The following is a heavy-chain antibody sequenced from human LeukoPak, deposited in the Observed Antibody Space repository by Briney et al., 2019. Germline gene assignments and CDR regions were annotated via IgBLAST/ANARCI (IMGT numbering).Heavy chain of an antibody. CDR3: ARDGPRADCSGGSCYSGWFDP. CDR1: GGTFSSYA. D-gene: IGHD2-15*01. Sequence: VASVKVSCKASGGTFSSYAISWVRQATGQGLEWMGWISAYNGNTNYAQKLQGRVTMTTDTSTSTAYMELRSLRSDDTAVYYCARDGPRADCSGGSCYSGWFDPWGQGTLVTVSS. V-gene: IGHV1-18*01. J-gene: IGHJ5*02. CDR2: ISAYNGNT.